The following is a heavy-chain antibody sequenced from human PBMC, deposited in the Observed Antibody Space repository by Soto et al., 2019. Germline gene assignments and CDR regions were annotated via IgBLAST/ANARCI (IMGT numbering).Heavy chain of an antibody. J-gene: IGHJ6*02. Sequence: GGSLRLSCAASGFTFSSYAMSWVRQAPGKGLEWVSAISGSGGSTYYADSVKGRFTISRDNSKNTVYLQMNSLRAEDTAVYYCAKASVVDSSGYYELFYYYYYGMDVWGQGTTVTVSS. V-gene: IGHV3-23*01. D-gene: IGHD3-22*01. CDR1: GFTFSSYA. CDR3: AKASVVDSSGYYELFYYYYYGMDV. CDR2: ISGSGGST.